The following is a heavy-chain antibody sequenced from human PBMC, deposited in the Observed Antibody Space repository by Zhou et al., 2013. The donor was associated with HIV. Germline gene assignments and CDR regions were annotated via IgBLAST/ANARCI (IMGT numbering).Heavy chain of an antibody. V-gene: IGHV1-69*05. CDR3: ASGVWAAAGLTSYYYYYMDV. D-gene: IGHD6-13*01. Sequence: QVQLVQSGAEVKKPGSSVKVSCKASGGTFSSYAISWVRQAPGQGLEWMGGIIPIFGTANYAQKFQGRVTITTDESTSTAYMELSSLRSEDTAVYYCASGVWAAAGLTSYYYYYMDVWGKGDHGHRLL. CDR2: IIPIFGTA. CDR1: GGTFSSYA. J-gene: IGHJ6*03.